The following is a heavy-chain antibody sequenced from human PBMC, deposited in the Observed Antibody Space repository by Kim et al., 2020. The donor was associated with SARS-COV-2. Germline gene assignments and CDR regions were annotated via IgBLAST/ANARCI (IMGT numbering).Heavy chain of an antibody. CDR1: GFTFSGHW. CDR3: TRDGPGPVDFDY. Sequence: GGSLRLSCAASGFTFSGHWMHWVRQAPGKGLVWVSRIGGDVSDTTYADSVKGRFTISRDNAKNTMYLQMISLIVEDTAVYYCTRDGPGPVDFDYWGQGTL. D-gene: IGHD5-12*01. CDR2: IGGDVSDT. J-gene: IGHJ4*02. V-gene: IGHV3-74*01.